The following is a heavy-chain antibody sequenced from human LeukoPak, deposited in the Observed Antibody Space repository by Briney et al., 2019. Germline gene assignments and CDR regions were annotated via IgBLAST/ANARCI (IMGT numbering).Heavy chain of an antibody. D-gene: IGHD3-10*01. CDR3: ARDSPDGSGTYYNDSPDY. CDR2: ISAYNGNT. J-gene: IGHJ4*02. CDR1: GYTFSSYG. V-gene: IGHV1-18*01. Sequence: ASVKVSCKASGYTFSSYGIGWVRQAPGQGLEWMGWISAYNGNTNYRQKLQGRVTMTTDTFTGTAYMDLRSLRSDDTAIYYCARDSPDGSGTYYNDSPDYWGQGTLVTVSS.